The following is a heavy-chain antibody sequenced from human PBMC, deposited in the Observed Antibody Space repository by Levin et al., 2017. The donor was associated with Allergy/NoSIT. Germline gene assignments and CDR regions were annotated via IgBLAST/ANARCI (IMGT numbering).Heavy chain of an antibody. CDR1: GFTFSDYY. J-gene: IGHJ4*02. V-gene: IGHV3-11*05. CDR3: ARDLLGFEGYSSGWYLDFGY. CDR2: ISSSSSYT. D-gene: IGHD6-19*01. Sequence: SCAASGFTFSDYYMSWIRQAPGKGLEWVSYISSSSSYTNYADSVKGRFTISRDNAKNSLYLQMNSLRAEDTAVYYCARDLLGFEGYSSGWYLDFGYWGQGTLVTVSS.